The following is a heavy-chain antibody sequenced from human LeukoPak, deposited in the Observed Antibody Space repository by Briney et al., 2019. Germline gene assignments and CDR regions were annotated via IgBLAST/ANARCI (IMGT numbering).Heavy chain of an antibody. V-gene: IGHV3-74*01. Sequence: GGSLRLSCAASGFSFSSSWMHWVRQAPGKGLVWVSRINSDGSSTDHADSVKGRFTISRDNAKNTLFLQTNSLRAEDTAVYYCARGAFGGLDYWGQGTLVTVSS. CDR3: ARGAFGGLDY. CDR2: INSDGSST. CDR1: GFSFSSSW. J-gene: IGHJ4*02. D-gene: IGHD3-3*01.